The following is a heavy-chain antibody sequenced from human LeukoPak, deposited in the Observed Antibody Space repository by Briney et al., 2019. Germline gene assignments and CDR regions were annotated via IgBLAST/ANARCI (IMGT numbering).Heavy chain of an antibody. J-gene: IGHJ4*02. CDR3: ARMYSGSLNYFDY. CDR1: GFTFSSYA. Sequence: GGSLRLSCAASGFTFSSYAMHWVRQAPGKGLEWVAVIWYDGSNKYYADSVKGRFTISRDNSKNTLYLQMNSLRAEDTAVYYCARMYSGSLNYFDYWGQGTLVTVSS. D-gene: IGHD1-26*01. CDR2: IWYDGSNK. V-gene: IGHV3-30*04.